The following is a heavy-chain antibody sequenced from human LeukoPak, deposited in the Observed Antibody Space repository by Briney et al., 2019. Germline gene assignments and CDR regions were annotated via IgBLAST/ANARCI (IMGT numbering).Heavy chain of an antibody. Sequence: GESLKISCKGSGYSFTSYWIGWVRQMPGKGLEWMGIIYPGDSDTRYSPSFQGQVTISADKSISTAYLQWSSLKASDTATYYCARLGYCSGGSCYSGEGFASYYRLSQIDYWGQGTLVTVSS. J-gene: IGHJ4*02. V-gene: IGHV5-51*01. CDR2: IYPGDSDT. CDR3: ARLGYCSGGSCYSGEGFASYYRLSQIDY. D-gene: IGHD2-15*01. CDR1: GYSFTSYW.